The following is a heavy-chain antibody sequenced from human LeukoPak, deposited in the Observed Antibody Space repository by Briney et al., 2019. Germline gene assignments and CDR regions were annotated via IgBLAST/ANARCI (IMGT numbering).Heavy chain of an antibody. V-gene: IGHV1-46*01. J-gene: IGHJ4*02. CDR2: INPSGGST. Sequence: ASVKVSCKASGYTFTSYYMHWVRQAPGQGLEWTGIINPSGGSTSYAQKFQGRVTMTRDTSTSTVYMELSSLRSEDTAVYYCARDSPISGSYYGGLGYWGQGVLVTVSS. D-gene: IGHD1-26*01. CDR1: GYTFTSYY. CDR3: ARDSPISGSYYGGLGY.